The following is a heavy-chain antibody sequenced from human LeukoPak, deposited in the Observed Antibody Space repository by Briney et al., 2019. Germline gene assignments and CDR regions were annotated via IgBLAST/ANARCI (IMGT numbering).Heavy chain of an antibody. CDR1: GGSISSYY. J-gene: IGHJ5*02. Sequence: PETLSLTCTVSGGSISSYYWSWIRQPAGKGLEWIGRIYTSGSTNYNPSLKSRVTMSVDTSKNQFSLKLSSVTDADTAVYYCARDRDSGSLGWFDPWGQGTLVTVSS. CDR3: ARDRDSGSLGWFDP. CDR2: IYTSGST. V-gene: IGHV4-4*07. D-gene: IGHD1-26*01.